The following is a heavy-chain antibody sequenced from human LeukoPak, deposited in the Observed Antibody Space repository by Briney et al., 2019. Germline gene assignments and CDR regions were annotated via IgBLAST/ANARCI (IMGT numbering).Heavy chain of an antibody. CDR3: AREGSSGSYHT. Sequence: SETLSLTCTVSGGSISSGGYYWSWIRQHPGKGLEWIGYIYYSGSTYYNPSLKSRVTISVDTSKNQSSLKLSSVTAADTAVYYCAREGSSGSYHTWGQGTLVTVSP. V-gene: IGHV4-31*03. CDR2: IYYSGST. D-gene: IGHD3-10*01. J-gene: IGHJ4*02. CDR1: GGSISSGGYY.